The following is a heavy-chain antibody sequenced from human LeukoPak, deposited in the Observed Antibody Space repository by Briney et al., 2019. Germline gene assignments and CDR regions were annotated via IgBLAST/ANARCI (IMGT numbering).Heavy chain of an antibody. CDR1: GFTFSDYN. V-gene: IGHV3-11*01. Sequence: GGSLRLSCAASGFTFSDYNMRWIRQAPGKGLEWVSSISRSGSSKYYADSVKGRFTISRDNAQHSLFLQMNSLRAEDTAVYYCARVLRYCSGGNCYSGGLGYMDVWGKGTTVTISS. CDR2: ISRSGSSK. CDR3: ARVLRYCSGGNCYSGGLGYMDV. J-gene: IGHJ6*03. D-gene: IGHD2-15*01.